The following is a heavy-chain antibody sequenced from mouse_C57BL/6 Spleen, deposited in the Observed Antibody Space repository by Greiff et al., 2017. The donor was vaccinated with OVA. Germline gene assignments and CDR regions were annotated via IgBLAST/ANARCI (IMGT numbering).Heavy chain of an antibody. D-gene: IGHD2-4*01. V-gene: IGHV5-17*01. CDR3: ARFYDYDLYYAMDY. J-gene: IGHJ4*01. Sequence: DVHLVESGGGLVKPGGSLKLSCAASGFTFSDYGMHWVRQGPGKGLEWVAYISSGSSTIYYADTVKGRITLSRDNAKTTLFLQMTRLRSEDTAMCYCARFYDYDLYYAMDYWGQGTSVTVSS. CDR2: ISSGSSTI. CDR1: GFTFSDYG.